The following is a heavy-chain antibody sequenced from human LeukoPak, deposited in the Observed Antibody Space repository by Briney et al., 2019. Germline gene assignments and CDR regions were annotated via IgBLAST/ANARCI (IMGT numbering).Heavy chain of an antibody. V-gene: IGHV3-33*01. CDR1: GFIFSNYG. CDR2: IWYDRSKI. D-gene: IGHD1/OR15-1a*01. CDR3: ARGFGNNAAKGDS. Sequence: GGSLRLSCAASGFIFSNYGMHWVRQAPGKGPEWVAVIWYDRSKIYYADSVKGRFTISRDNSKNTLYLQMNSLRAEDTAVYYCARGFGNNAAKGDSWGQGTKVSVSS. J-gene: IGHJ5*01.